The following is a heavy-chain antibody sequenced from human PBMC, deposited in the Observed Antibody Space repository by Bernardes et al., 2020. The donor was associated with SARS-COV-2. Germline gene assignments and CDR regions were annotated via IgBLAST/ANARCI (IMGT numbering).Heavy chain of an antibody. D-gene: IGHD3-10*01. CDR2: INSDASNT. V-gene: IGHV3-74*01. J-gene: IGHJ6*02. CDR1: GFTSSSYW. Sequence: VGSLSLSCAASGFTSSSYWMHWVRQAPGKGLVWVSRINSDASNTIYADSVKGRFTISRDSSKNTVYLQMDSLRGEDTAVYFCARKTGHDYGMDVWGQGTTVTVSS. CDR3: ARKTGHDYGMDV.